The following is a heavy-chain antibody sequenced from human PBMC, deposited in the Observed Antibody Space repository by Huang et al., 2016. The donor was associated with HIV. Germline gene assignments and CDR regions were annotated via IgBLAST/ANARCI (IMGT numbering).Heavy chain of an antibody. J-gene: IGHJ6*03. CDR1: GFPFSDSA. CDR3: ARLAYYFYYLDV. Sequence: EVQVLESGGGLVQPGGSLRLSCRASGFPFSDSAMTRVRQAPGKGLEWVSAITGGGSSRYYADSVKGRFTISSDSSKNTLYLQMNRLRAEDTAVYYCARLAYYFYYLDVWGRGTTVTVSS. V-gene: IGHV3-23*01. CDR2: ITGGGSSR.